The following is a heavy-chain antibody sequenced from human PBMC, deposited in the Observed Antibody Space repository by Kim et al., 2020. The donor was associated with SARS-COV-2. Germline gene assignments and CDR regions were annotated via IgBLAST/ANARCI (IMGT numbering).Heavy chain of an antibody. CDR1: GYTFTNYY. V-gene: IGHV1-46*01. Sequence: ASVKVSCKASGYTFTNYYMHWARQAPGQGLEWMGMINPSGGSTTYAQKFQGRVTMTRDTSTSTVYMELRSLASEDTAVYLCASARGSRAACTPDWDYWGQGTQVTVSS. D-gene: IGHD6-13*01. CDR3: ASARGSRAACTPDWDY. J-gene: IGHJ4*01. CDR2: INPSGGST.